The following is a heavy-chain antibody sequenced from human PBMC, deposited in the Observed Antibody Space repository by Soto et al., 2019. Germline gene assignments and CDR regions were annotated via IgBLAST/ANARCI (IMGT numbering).Heavy chain of an antibody. J-gene: IGHJ6*02. Sequence: QVQLVQSGAEVKKPGSSVKVSCKASGGTFSSYAISWVRQAPGQGLEWMGGIIPIFGTANYAQKFQGRVTITADESTSTAYMELSSLRSEDTAVYYCARSSTDGPPQYYYYYGMDVWGQGTTVTVSS. CDR2: IIPIFGTA. CDR3: ARSSTDGPPQYYYYYGMDV. D-gene: IGHD2-2*01. CDR1: GGTFSSYA. V-gene: IGHV1-69*12.